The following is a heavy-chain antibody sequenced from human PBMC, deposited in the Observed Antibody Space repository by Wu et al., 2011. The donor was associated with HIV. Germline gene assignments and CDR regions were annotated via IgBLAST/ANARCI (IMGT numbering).Heavy chain of an antibody. Sequence: QVQLVQSGAEVKKPGSSVKVSCKASGGTFSSYAISWVRQAPGQGLEWMGGIIPIFGTVNYAQKFQGRVTITADKSTSTAYMELSSLRSEDTAVYYCARGPTSRTYGTTPDYYYYYMDVWGKGTTVTVSS. J-gene: IGHJ6*03. V-gene: IGHV1-69*06. CDR2: IIPIFGTV. CDR3: ARGPTSRTYGTTPDYYYYYMDV. D-gene: IGHD4-11*01. CDR1: GGTFSSYA.